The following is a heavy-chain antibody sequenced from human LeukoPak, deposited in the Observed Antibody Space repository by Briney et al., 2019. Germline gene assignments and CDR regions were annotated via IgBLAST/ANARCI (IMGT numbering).Heavy chain of an antibody. V-gene: IGHV1-18*03. CDR1: GYTFTNYG. Sequence: ASVKVSCKASGYTFTNYGISWVRQAPGQGLEWMGWISAYNGNTNYAQKLQGRVTMTTDTSASTAYMELSSLRSEDMAVYYCARGKGYVGAFDIWGQGTMVTVSS. CDR2: ISAYNGNT. J-gene: IGHJ3*02. D-gene: IGHD5-12*01. CDR3: ARGKGYVGAFDI.